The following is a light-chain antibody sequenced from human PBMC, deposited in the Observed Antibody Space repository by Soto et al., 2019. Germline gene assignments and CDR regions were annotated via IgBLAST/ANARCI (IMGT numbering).Light chain of an antibody. CDR3: QQYNNWWT. J-gene: IGKJ1*01. Sequence: ELVLTQSPGTLSLSPGERATLSCRASQSIGSNLAWYQQKPGQTPRLLIYGTSIRATGTPARFSGSGSGTEFTLTLSSLESEDFAVYYCQQYNNWWTFGQGTKVDI. CDR2: GTS. V-gene: IGKV3-15*01. CDR1: QSIGSN.